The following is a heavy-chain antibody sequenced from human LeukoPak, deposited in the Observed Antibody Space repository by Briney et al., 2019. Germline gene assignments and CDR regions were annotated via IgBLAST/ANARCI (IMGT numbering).Heavy chain of an antibody. CDR3: AKDIHRRSITMVHND. J-gene: IGHJ3*01. Sequence: PGGSLRLSCAASGFTFSRDWMHWVRQAPGKGLEWVSLISGDGGSTYYADSVKGRFTISRDNSKNSLYLQMNSLRTEDTALYYCAKDIHRRSITMVHNDWGQGIMVTVSS. CDR1: GFTFSRDW. CDR2: ISGDGGST. V-gene: IGHV3-43*02. D-gene: IGHD3-10*01.